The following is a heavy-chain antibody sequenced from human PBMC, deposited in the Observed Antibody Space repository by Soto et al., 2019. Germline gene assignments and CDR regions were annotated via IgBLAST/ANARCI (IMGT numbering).Heavy chain of an antibody. D-gene: IGHD3-9*01. Sequence: SETLSLTCTVSGGSIISSNHYWAWIRQPPGEGLEWIGSMYHSGNTYYNPSLNSRVTISVDTSKNQFSLKLSSVTAADTALYFCASHYFDSWTGHYTRLFYFDFRGQGALVTVSS. CDR1: GGSIISSNHY. V-gene: IGHV4-39*01. CDR3: ASHYFDSWTGHYTRLFYFDF. CDR2: MYHSGNT. J-gene: IGHJ4*02.